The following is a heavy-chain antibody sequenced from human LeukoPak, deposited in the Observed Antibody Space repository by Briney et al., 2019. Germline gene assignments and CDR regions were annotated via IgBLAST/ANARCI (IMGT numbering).Heavy chain of an antibody. CDR1: GFTFSSYE. CDR3: ARGGTYLFY. Sequence: AGGSLRLSCAASGFTFSSYEMNWVRQAPGKGLEWVSYISSSGDTIYYADSVKGRFTISRDNAKNSLSLQMNSLRVEDTAVYYCARGGTYLFYCRQGTLVTVSS. V-gene: IGHV3-48*03. J-gene: IGHJ4*02. D-gene: IGHD3-16*01. CDR2: ISSSGDTI.